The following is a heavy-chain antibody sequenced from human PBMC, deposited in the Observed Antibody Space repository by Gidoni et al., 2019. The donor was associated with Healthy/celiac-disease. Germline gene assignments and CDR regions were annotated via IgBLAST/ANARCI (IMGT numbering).Heavy chain of an antibody. V-gene: IGHV1-18*01. Sequence: QVQLVQSGAEVKKPGASVKVSCKASGYTFTSYGISWVRQAPGQGLEWMGWISAYNGNTNYAQKLQGRVTMTTDTSTSTAYMELRSLRSDDTAVYYCARDRVVCSSTSCYTLYYYGMDVWGQGTTVTVSS. CDR2: ISAYNGNT. CDR1: GYTFTSYG. D-gene: IGHD2-2*02. J-gene: IGHJ6*02. CDR3: ARDRVVCSSTSCYTLYYYGMDV.